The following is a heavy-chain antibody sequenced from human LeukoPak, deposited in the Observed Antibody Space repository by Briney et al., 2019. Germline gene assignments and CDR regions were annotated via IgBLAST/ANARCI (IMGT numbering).Heavy chain of an antibody. V-gene: IGHV1-18*01. D-gene: IGHD3-10*01. CDR2: ISAYNGNT. CDR1: GYTFTSYD. CDR3: ARFRLLWFGESMFSRSFDY. J-gene: IGHJ4*02. Sequence: GASVKVSCKASGYTFTSYDINWVRQAPGQGLEWMGWISAYNGNTNYAQKLQGRVTMTTDTSTSTAYMELRSLRSDDTAVYYCARFRLLWFGESMFSRSFDYWGQGTLVTVSS.